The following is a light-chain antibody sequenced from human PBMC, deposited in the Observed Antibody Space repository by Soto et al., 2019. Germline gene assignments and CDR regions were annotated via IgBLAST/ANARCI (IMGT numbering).Light chain of an antibody. Sequence: SYELTQPPSVSVSPGQTASITCSGDKLGDKYVCWYQQKPGQPPVLIIYQDTKRSSGIPARFSGSNSGNTATLTISGTQATHEADDYDQAWGSSTALVVFATGTKVAVL. J-gene: IGLJ1*01. CDR3: QAWGSSTALVV. CDR1: KLGDKY. CDR2: QDT. V-gene: IGLV3-1*01.